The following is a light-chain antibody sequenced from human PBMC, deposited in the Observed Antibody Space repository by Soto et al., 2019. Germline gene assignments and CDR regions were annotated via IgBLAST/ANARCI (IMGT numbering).Light chain of an antibody. CDR1: QSITIW. Sequence: QMARSPSTLSASVGEGVATTCRASQSITIWLAWYQQKPGKAPKLLIYDASSLEGGVPSRFSGSGSGTEFTLTISGLQPDDFVTYYCQQYYSYWTFGQGTKVDI. V-gene: IGKV1-5*01. CDR2: DAS. CDR3: QQYYSYWT. J-gene: IGKJ1*01.